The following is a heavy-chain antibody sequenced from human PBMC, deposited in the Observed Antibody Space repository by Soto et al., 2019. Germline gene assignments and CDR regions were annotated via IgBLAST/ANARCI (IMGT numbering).Heavy chain of an antibody. V-gene: IGHV3-64D*08. CDR1: GFTFSSYA. CDR2: ISSNGGNT. J-gene: IGHJ6*02. D-gene: IGHD3-10*01. CDR3: VNGPRGNYYYYYGMDV. Sequence: GGSLRLSCSASGFTFSSYAMHWVRQAPGKGLEYVSAISSNGGNTYYADSVKGRFTISRDNSKNTLYLQMSSLRAEDTAVYYCVNGPRGNYYYYYGMDVWGQGTTVTVSS.